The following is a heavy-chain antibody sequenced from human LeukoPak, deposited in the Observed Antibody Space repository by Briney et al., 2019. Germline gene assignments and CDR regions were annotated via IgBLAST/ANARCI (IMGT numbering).Heavy chain of an antibody. CDR2: IYYSGST. V-gene: IGHV4-59*01. CDR3: ARGAENQLLTWFDP. J-gene: IGHJ5*02. CDR1: GGSIGSYY. D-gene: IGHD2-2*01. Sequence: SETLSLTCTVSGGSIGSYYWSRIRQSPGKGLEWIGHIYYSGSTKYNPSLKSRVTISADTSKNQFSLKLNSVTAADTAVYYCARGAENQLLTWFDPWGQGTLVTVSS.